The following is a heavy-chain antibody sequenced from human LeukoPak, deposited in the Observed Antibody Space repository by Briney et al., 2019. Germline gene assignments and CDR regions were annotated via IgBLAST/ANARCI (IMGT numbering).Heavy chain of an antibody. D-gene: IGHD1-26*01. J-gene: IGHJ4*02. V-gene: IGHV3-7*01. CDR2: IKQDGSEK. Sequence: GGSLRLSCAASGFTFSSYWMSWVRQAPGKGLEWVANIKQDGSEKYYVDSVKGRFTISRDNAKNSLYLQMNSLRAEDTAVYYCARVYSKRLAPFDYWGQGTLVTVSS. CDR1: GFTFSSYW. CDR3: ARVYSKRLAPFDY.